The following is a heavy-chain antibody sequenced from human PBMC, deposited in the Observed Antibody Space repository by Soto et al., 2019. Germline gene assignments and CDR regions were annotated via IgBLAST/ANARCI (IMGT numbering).Heavy chain of an antibody. CDR2: INPNRGGT. D-gene: IGHD3-3*01. J-gene: IGHJ5*02. CDR3: AREHYDFWSGDYRSPDLRLAFDA. Sequence: ASVKVSCKASGYTFTGYYMHWVRQAPGQGLEWMGWINPNRGGTNNAQKLHGWVTMTRDTSINTAYMELSRLRSDDTAVYYCAREHYDFWSGDYRSPDLRLAFDAWGQGTMVTVSS. CDR1: GYTFTGYY. V-gene: IGHV1-2*04.